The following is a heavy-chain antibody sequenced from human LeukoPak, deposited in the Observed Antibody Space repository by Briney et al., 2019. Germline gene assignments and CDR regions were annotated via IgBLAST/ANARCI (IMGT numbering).Heavy chain of an antibody. CDR2: ISSSGSGDNT. Sequence: GGSLRLSCAASGVTLSTYAMSWARQAPGKGLEWVSGISSSGSGDNTYYADSVKGRFTISRDSSKNTLFLHMNSLRAEDTAVYYCARGGYGGTSHYFDYWGQGTLVTVSS. J-gene: IGHJ4*02. CDR3: ARGGYGGTSHYFDY. CDR1: GVTLSTYA. V-gene: IGHV3-23*01. D-gene: IGHD4-23*01.